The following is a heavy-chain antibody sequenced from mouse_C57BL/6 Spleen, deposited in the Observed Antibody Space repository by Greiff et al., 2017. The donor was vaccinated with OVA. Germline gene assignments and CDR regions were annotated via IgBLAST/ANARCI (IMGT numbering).Heavy chain of an antibody. J-gene: IGHJ2*01. CDR1: GYSFTDYN. D-gene: IGHD1-1*01. Sequence: VQLQQSGPELVKPGASEKISCKASGYSFTDYNMNWVKQSNGKSLEWIGVINPNYGTTSYNQKFKGKATLTVDQSSSTAYMQLNSLTSEDSAVYYCAREITTVVAPYFDYWGQGTTLTVSS. CDR3: AREITTVVAPYFDY. CDR2: INPNYGTT. V-gene: IGHV1-39*01.